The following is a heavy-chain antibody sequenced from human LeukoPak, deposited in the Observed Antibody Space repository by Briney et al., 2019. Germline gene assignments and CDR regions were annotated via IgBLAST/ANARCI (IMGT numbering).Heavy chain of an antibody. CDR1: GGSISSGGYS. J-gene: IGHJ5*02. D-gene: IGHD2-2*01. Sequence: SQTLSLTCAVSGGSISSGGYSWSWIRQPPGKGLEWIGEIYHSGSTNYNPSLKSRVTISVDKSKNQFSLKLSSVTAADTAVYYCARDIGYCSSTSCYGYWFDPWGQGTLVTVSS. CDR2: IYHSGST. V-gene: IGHV4-30-2*01. CDR3: ARDIGYCSSTSCYGYWFDP.